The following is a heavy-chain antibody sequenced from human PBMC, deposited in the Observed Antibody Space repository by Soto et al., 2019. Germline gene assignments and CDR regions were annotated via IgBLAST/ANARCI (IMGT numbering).Heavy chain of an antibody. CDR1: GFTFGDYA. V-gene: IGHV3-49*04. D-gene: IGHD4-17*01. CDR3: TREGSYGGFFDY. CDR2: IRSKAYGGTT. Sequence: PGGSLRLSCTASGFTFGDYAMSWVRQAPGKGLEWVGFIRSKAYGGTTEYAASVKGRFTISRDDSKSIAYLQMNSLKTEDTAVYYCTREGSYGGFFDYWGQGTLVTVSS. J-gene: IGHJ4*02.